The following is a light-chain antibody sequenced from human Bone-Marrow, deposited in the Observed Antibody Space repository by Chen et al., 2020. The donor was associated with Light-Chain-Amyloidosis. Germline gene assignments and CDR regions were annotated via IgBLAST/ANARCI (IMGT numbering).Light chain of an antibody. J-gene: IGLJ1*01. V-gene: IGLV2-14*03. Sequence: QSALTQPASVSGSPGQAITISCTGTSRDVGRSNYFSWYQPHPGKVPKLIIHDVSDRPSGVSDRFSGSKSGNTASLTISGLHAEDDADYYCSSYTSTFPYVFGTGTRLTVL. CDR1: SRDVGRSNY. CDR2: DVS. CDR3: SSYTSTFPYV.